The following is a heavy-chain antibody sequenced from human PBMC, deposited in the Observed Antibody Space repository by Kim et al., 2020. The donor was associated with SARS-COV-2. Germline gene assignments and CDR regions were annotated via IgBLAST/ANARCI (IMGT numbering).Heavy chain of an antibody. CDR1: GYTFTSYG. V-gene: IGHV1-18*01. CDR2: ISAYNGNT. Sequence: ASVKVSCKASGYTFTSYGISWVRQAPGQGLEWMGWISAYNGNTNYAQKLQGRVTMTTDTSTSTAYMELRSLRSDDTAVYYCARNPNDYGARLGVLYYYYYMDVWGKGTTVTVSS. J-gene: IGHJ6*03. D-gene: IGHD4-17*01. CDR3: ARNPNDYGARLGVLYYYYYMDV.